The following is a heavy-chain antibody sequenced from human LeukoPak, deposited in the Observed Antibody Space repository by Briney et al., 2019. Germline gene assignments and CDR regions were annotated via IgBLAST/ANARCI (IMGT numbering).Heavy chain of an antibody. D-gene: IGHD3-22*01. CDR2: IYHSGST. J-gene: IGHJ5*02. Sequence: SETLSLTCAVSGGSISSGGYSWSWIRQPPGKGLELIGYIYHSGSTYYNPSLKSRVTISVDRSKNQFSLKLSSVTAADTAVYYCARGLTYYDSSDYYYNIGPNNWFDPWGQGTLVTVSS. V-gene: IGHV4-30-2*01. CDR3: ARGLTYYDSSDYYYNIGPNNWFDP. CDR1: GGSISSGGYS.